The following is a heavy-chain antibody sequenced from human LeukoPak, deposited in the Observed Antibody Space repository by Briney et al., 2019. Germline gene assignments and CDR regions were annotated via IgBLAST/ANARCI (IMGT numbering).Heavy chain of an antibody. V-gene: IGHV1-2*02. CDR3: ARPPRGQGAFDI. J-gene: IGHJ3*02. Sequence: ASVKVSCKAFGYTFTGYYMHWVRQAPGQGLEWMGWINPNSGGTNYAQKFQGRVTMTRDTSISTAYMELSRVRSDDTAVYYCARPPRGQGAFDIWGQGTMVTVSS. CDR2: INPNSGGT. CDR1: GYTFTGYY.